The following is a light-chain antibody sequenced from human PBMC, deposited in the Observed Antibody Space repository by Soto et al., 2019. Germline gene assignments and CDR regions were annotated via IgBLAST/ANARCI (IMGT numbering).Light chain of an antibody. Sequence: QSVLTQPASVSGSPGQSITFSCTGTSSDVGKYNFVSWYQQYPGKAPKLIIYEVSNRPSGVSNRFSGSKSGNSASLTISGLQAEDEADYFCSSFTSSTTLDVFGTGTKVTVL. CDR3: SSFTSSTTLDV. CDR1: SSDVGKYNF. CDR2: EVS. V-gene: IGLV2-14*01. J-gene: IGLJ1*01.